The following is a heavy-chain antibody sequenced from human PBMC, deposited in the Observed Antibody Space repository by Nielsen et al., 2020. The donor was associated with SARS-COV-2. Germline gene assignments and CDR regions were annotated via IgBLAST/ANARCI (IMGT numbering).Heavy chain of an antibody. CDR3: AKEIAADEAYYMDV. CDR1: GFTLNNYA. Sequence: GGSLRLSCAASGFTLNNYAMNWVRQAPGKGLEWVSAISGGGDTTHYADSVKGRFTISRDNSKNTVYLQLNSLTVEDTAIYYCAKEIAADEAYYMDVWGKGATVNVSS. J-gene: IGHJ6*03. D-gene: IGHD6-13*01. V-gene: IGHV3-23*01. CDR2: ISGGGDTT.